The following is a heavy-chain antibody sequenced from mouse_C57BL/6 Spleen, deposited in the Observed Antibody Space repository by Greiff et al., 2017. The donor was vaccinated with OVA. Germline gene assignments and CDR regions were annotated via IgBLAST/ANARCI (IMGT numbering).Heavy chain of an antibody. Sequence: QVQLQQPGAELVKPGASVKMSCKASGYPFTSSWITWVKQRPGQGLEWIGDIYPGSGSTNYNEKFKSKATLTVDTSSSTAYMQLSSLTSEDSAVYYCARERGVSNDYWGQGTTLTVSS. J-gene: IGHJ2*01. CDR3: ARERGVSNDY. D-gene: IGHD2-5*01. CDR1: GYPFTSSW. CDR2: IYPGSGST. V-gene: IGHV1-55*01.